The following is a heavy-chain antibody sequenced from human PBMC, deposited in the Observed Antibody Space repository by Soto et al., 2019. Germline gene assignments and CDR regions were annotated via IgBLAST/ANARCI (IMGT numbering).Heavy chain of an antibody. Sequence: GGSLRLSCAASGFTSSSTAMSWVRQAPGKGLEWVAALSDSGGSTYYADSVRGRFTISRDNSKKTLFLQMNSLRAEDTALYYCAKVFQYYYYGMDVWGQGTTVTVSS. CDR3: AKVFQYYYYGMDV. CDR2: LSDSGGST. V-gene: IGHV3-23*01. J-gene: IGHJ6*02. CDR1: GFTSSSTA.